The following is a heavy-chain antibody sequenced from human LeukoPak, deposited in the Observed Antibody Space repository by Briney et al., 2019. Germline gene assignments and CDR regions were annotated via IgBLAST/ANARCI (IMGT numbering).Heavy chain of an antibody. V-gene: IGHV3-23*01. CDR2: ITNSGENT. Sequence: PGGSLRLSCEASGFSFPYGMSWVRQAPGKGLEWVSGITNSGENTYYADSVKGRFTISRDNSKNTLFLEMNSLRAEDTAVYYCARGYWYYYFDYWGQGTLVTVSS. D-gene: IGHD2-8*02. CDR1: GFSFPYG. CDR3: ARGYWYYYFDY. J-gene: IGHJ4*02.